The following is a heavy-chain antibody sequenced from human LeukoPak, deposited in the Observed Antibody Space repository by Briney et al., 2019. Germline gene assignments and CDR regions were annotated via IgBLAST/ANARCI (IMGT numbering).Heavy chain of an antibody. CDR3: ARDDSAAAVGDAFDI. J-gene: IGHJ3*02. Sequence: ASVKVSCKASGYTFTGYYMHWVRQAPGQGLEWMGWISAYNGNTNYAQKLQGRVTMTTDTSTSTAYMELRSLRSDDTAVYYCARDDSAAAVGDAFDIWGQGTMVTVSS. V-gene: IGHV1-18*04. CDR2: ISAYNGNT. D-gene: IGHD6-13*01. CDR1: GYTFTGYY.